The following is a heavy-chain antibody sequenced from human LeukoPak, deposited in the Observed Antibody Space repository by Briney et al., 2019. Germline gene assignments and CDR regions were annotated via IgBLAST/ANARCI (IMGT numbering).Heavy chain of an antibody. Sequence: SETLSLTCAVYGGSFSGYCWSWIRQPPGKGLEWIGEINHSGSTNYNPSLKSRVTISVDTSKNQFSLKLSSVTAADTAVYYCARDGDITMVRGVIITLDNWFDPWGQGTLVTASS. CDR3: ARDGDITMVRGVIITLDNWFDP. CDR1: GGSFSGYC. CDR2: INHSGST. V-gene: IGHV4-34*01. J-gene: IGHJ5*02. D-gene: IGHD3-10*01.